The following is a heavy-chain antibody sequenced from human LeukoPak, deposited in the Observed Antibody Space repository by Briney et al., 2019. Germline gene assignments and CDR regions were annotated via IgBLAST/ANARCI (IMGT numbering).Heavy chain of an antibody. J-gene: IGHJ3*02. CDR2: FGPEDGET. Sequence: ASVKVSCKVSGYTLTELSMHWVRQAPGKGLEWMGGFGPEDGETIYAQKFQGRVTMTEDTSTDTAYMELSSLRSEDTAAYYCATDLNSGSYYGAFDIWGQGTMVTVSS. D-gene: IGHD1-26*01. V-gene: IGHV1-24*01. CDR1: GYTLTELS. CDR3: ATDLNSGSYYGAFDI.